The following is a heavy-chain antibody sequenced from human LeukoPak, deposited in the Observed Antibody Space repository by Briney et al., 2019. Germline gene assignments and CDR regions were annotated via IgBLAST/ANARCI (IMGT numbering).Heavy chain of an antibody. J-gene: IGHJ3*02. Sequence: SETLSLTCPVSGGSIGSSNYYWGWIRNPPGKGRGWIGSIYYSGSTSYNPSLKSRVTISVDTSKNQFSLKLSSVTAADTAVYYCAGHGEDFDYVWGSYRQTFDAFDIWGQGTMVTVSS. V-gene: IGHV4-39*01. CDR2: IYYSGST. CDR1: GGSIGSSNYY. CDR3: AGHGEDFDYVWGSYRQTFDAFDI. D-gene: IGHD3-16*02.